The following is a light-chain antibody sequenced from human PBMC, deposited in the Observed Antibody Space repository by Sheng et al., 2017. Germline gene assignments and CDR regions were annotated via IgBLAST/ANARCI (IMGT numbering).Light chain of an antibody. CDR3: QQRSSRLT. CDR1: QSVASSY. Sequence: EIVLTQSPGTLSLSPGERAALSCRASQSVASSYVAWYQQKPGQAPRLLIYDVSSRATGIPDRFSGSGSGTDFTLTISSLEPEDFAVYYCQQRSSRLTFGGGTTVEIK. CDR2: DVS. V-gene: IGKV3D-20*02. J-gene: IGKJ4*01.